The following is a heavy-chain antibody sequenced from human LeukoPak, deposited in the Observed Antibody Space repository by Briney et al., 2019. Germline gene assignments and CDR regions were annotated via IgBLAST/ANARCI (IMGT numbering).Heavy chain of an antibody. CDR3: ARDLSSWAGYFDY. V-gene: IGHV4-61*01. CDR1: GGSISSSSYY. Sequence: SETLSLTCTVSGGSISSSSYYWGWIRQPPGKGLEWIGYIFYNGNTNYNPSLKSRVTISVDTSKNQFSLNLNSVTAADTAVYYCARDLSSWAGYFDYWGQGTLVTVSS. D-gene: IGHD6-13*01. CDR2: IFYNGNT. J-gene: IGHJ4*02.